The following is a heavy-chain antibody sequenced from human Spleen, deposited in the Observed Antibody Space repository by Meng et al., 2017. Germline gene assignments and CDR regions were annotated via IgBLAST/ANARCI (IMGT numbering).Heavy chain of an antibody. J-gene: IGHJ3*02. D-gene: IGHD3-22*01. CDR2: INPSSGST. V-gene: IGHV1-2*02. Sequence: ASVKVSCKASGHTFTRYYIHWVRQAPGQGLEWMGMINPSSGSTTYAQKFQGRVTMTRDTSITTAYMELSRLRSDDTAVYYCARDRNYDRSDYDYVVAFDIWGQGTMVTVSS. CDR1: GHTFTRYY. CDR3: ARDRNYDRSDYDYVVAFDI.